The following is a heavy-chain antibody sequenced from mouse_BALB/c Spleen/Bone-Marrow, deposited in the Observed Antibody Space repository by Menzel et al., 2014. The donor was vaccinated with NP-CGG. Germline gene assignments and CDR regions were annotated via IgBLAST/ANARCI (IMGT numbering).Heavy chain of an antibody. Sequence: VQLQQSGAELVRPGVSVKLSCRASGYSFTSYWMNWVKQRPGQGLEWIGTTHPSDRETRLNQKFKDKATLTVDKSSSTAYMQLSSPSSEDSAVYYCARQITTVDYAMDYWGQGTSVTVSS. CDR2: THPSDRET. D-gene: IGHD1-1*01. V-gene: IGHV1-61*01. CDR1: GYSFTSYW. CDR3: ARQITTVDYAMDY. J-gene: IGHJ4*01.